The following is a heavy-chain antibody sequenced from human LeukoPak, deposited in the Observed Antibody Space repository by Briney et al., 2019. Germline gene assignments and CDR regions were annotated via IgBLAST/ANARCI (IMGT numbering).Heavy chain of an antibody. D-gene: IGHD3-10*01. CDR3: ARRQEKFGELLAIDY. V-gene: IGHV3-30-3*01. J-gene: IGHJ4*02. CDR2: ISYDGSNK. CDR1: GFTFSSYA. Sequence: PGRSLRLSCAASGFTFSSYAMHWVRQAPGKGLEWVAVISYDGSNKYYADSVKGRFTVSRDNSKNTLYLQMDSLRFEDTAVYYCARRQEKFGELLAIDYWGQGALVTVSS.